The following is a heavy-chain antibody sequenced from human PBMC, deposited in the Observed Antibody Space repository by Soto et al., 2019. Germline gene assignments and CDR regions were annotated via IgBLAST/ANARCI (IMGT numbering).Heavy chain of an antibody. CDR1: GFSFSTYT. CDR2: ISGSGGSGSP. CDR3: GKARCNTDNCYVPDY. D-gene: IGHD1-1*01. V-gene: IGHV3-23*01. J-gene: IGHJ4*02. Sequence: EVQLLESGGGLVQPGASLRLSCAASGFSFSTYTMSWVRQAPGKGLEWVSVISGSGGSGSPSYADSVQGRFTISRDNPKNILYLQMTSLRVEDTAMYYCGKARCNTDNCYVPDYWGQGTLVTVSS.